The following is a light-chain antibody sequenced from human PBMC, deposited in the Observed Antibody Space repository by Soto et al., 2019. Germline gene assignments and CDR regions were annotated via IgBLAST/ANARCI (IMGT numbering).Light chain of an antibody. V-gene: IGKV3-20*01. CDR1: QSVAGNF. J-gene: IGKJ3*01. CDR2: AAS. Sequence: EIVVTQSPGTLSLSPGERATLSCTARQSVAGNFLAWYQHRPGQAPRRLISAASSRATAIPDRFSGSGSGTEFTLTISRLEPDDSAVCFCQQYGNSPLTFGPGTKLNIK. CDR3: QQYGNSPLT.